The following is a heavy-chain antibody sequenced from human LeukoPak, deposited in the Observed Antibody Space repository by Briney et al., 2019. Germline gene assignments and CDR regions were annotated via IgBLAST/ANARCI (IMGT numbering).Heavy chain of an antibody. Sequence: PGGSLRLSCAASGFSLSTYWMSWVRQAPGKGLEWVANIKQDESEKDYVDSVKGRFTISRDNAKNSLYLQMNSLRAEDTAVYYCAGSDTTGYLPREWDYWFFDLWGRGTLVTVSS. CDR3: AGSDTTGYLPREWDYWFFDL. D-gene: IGHD3-9*01. J-gene: IGHJ2*01. CDR2: IKQDESEK. V-gene: IGHV3-7*01. CDR1: GFSLSTYW.